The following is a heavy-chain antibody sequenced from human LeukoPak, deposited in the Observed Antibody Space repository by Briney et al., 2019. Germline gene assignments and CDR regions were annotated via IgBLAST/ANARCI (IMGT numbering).Heavy chain of an antibody. V-gene: IGHV3-30-3*01. CDR3: ARGGGWFDY. CDR2: ISYDGSNK. Sequence: GGSLRLSCAASGFTFSSYAMHWVRQAPGKGLEWVAVISYDGSNKYYADSVKGRFTISRDNSKNTLYLQMNSLRAEDTAVYYCARGGGWFDYWGQGTLVTDSS. J-gene: IGHJ4*02. D-gene: IGHD6-19*01. CDR1: GFTFSSYA.